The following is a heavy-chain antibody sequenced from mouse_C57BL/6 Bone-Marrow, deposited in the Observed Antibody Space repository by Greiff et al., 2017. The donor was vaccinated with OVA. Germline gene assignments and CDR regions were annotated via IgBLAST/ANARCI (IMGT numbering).Heavy chain of an antibody. V-gene: IGHV2-2*01. CDR2: ICSGGST. J-gene: IGHJ2*01. CDR3: ARGWALDY. CDR1: GFSLTSYG. Sequence: QVHVKQSGPGLVQPSQSLSITCTVSGFSLTSYGVHWVRQSPGQGLEWLGVICSGGSTDYNAAFISRLSISKDNSKSQVFFKMNSLQADDTAIYYCARGWALDYWGQGTTLTVSS. D-gene: IGHD3-3*01.